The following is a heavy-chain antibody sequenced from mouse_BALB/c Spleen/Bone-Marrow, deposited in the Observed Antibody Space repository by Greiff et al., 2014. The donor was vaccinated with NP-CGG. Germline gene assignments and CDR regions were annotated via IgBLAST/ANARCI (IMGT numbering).Heavy chain of an antibody. J-gene: IGHJ4*01. CDR3: ARNPYGNYAMDY. Sequence: QVQLQPSGPGLVAPSQSLSITCTVSGFSLTSYGVHWVRQPPGKGLEWLVVIWSDGNTTYNSALKSRLSISKDNSKSQVFLKMNSLQTDDTAMYYCARNPYGNYAMDYWGQGTSVTVSS. V-gene: IGHV2-6*02. CDR2: IWSDGNT. CDR1: GFSLTSYG. D-gene: IGHD2-10*02.